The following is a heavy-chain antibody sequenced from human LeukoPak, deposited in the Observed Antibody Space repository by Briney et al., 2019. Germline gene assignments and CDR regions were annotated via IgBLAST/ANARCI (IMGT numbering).Heavy chain of an antibody. CDR2: INHSGST. J-gene: IGHJ4*02. D-gene: IGHD1-20*01. CDR1: GGSFSGYY. CDR3: ARDLTGTLLY. V-gene: IGHV4-34*01. Sequence: PSETLSLTCAVYGGSFSGYYWSWIRQPPGKGLEWIGEINHSGSTNYNPSLKSRVTISVDKSKNQFSLKLSSVTAADTAVYYCARDLTGTLLYWGQGTLVTVSS.